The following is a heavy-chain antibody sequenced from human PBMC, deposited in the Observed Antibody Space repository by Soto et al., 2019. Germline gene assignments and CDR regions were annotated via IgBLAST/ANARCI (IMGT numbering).Heavy chain of an antibody. J-gene: IGHJ4*02. CDR3: ARPIAVAGGGDY. CDR1: GYTFTSYG. D-gene: IGHD6-19*01. Sequence: ASVKVSCKASGYTFTSYGISWVRQAPGQGLEWMGIINPSGGSTSYAQKFQGRVTMTRDTSTSTVYMELSSLRSEDTAVYYCARPIAVAGGGDYWGQGTLVTVSS. V-gene: IGHV1-46*01. CDR2: INPSGGST.